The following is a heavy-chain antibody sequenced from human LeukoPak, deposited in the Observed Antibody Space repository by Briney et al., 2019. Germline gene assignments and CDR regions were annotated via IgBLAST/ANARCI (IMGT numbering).Heavy chain of an antibody. CDR3: AAGSESYDSRGYSYYFYY. Sequence: PSETLSLTCTVSGGSISTSSYYWGWIRQPPGKGLECIGNIYYSGSTYYNPSLKSRVTISVDTSKNQFSLKLSSVTAADTAVYYCAAGSESYDSRGYSYYFYYWGQGTLVTVSS. CDR2: IYYSGST. V-gene: IGHV4-39*07. J-gene: IGHJ4*02. D-gene: IGHD3-22*01. CDR1: GGSISTSSYY.